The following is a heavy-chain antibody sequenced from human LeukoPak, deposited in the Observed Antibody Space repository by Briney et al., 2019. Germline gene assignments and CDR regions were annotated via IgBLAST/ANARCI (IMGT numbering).Heavy chain of an antibody. CDR2: IHTSGST. J-gene: IGHJ4*02. CDR3: ARIGCSGGSCYHDY. Sequence: SQTLSLTCSVSGGSISSGSNYWSWLRQPAGKGLEWIVHIHTSGSTNYNLSLKSRDTISGETSKNKFSLTLISVTAADMAVDYCARIGCSGGSCYHDYWGEGTLVTVSS. V-gene: IGHV4-61*09. D-gene: IGHD2-15*01. CDR1: GGSISSGSNY.